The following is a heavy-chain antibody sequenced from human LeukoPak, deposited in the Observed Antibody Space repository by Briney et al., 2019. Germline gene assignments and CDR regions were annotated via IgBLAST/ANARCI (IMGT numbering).Heavy chain of an antibody. CDR1: GYTFTSYG. Sequence: ASVRVSCKASGYTFTSYGIGWVRQAPGQGLEWMGWISAYNGNTNYAQKLQGRVTMTTDTSTSTAYMELRSLRSDDTAVYYCARYGITMVLMDVWGQGTTVTVSS. CDR2: ISAYNGNT. V-gene: IGHV1-18*01. D-gene: IGHD3-10*01. CDR3: ARYGITMVLMDV. J-gene: IGHJ6*02.